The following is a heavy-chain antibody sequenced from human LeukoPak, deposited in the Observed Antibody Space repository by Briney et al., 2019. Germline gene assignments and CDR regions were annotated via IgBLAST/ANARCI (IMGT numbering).Heavy chain of an antibody. J-gene: IGHJ4*02. CDR2: IYYSGST. Sequence: SETLSLTCTVSGGSISSYYWSWIRQPPGKGLEWIGYIYYSGSTYYNPSLKSRVTISVDTSKNQFSLKLSSVTAADTAVYYCASEGRFGELPSDYWGQGTLVTVSS. CDR1: GGSISSYY. D-gene: IGHD3-10*01. V-gene: IGHV4-59*12. CDR3: ASEGRFGELPSDY.